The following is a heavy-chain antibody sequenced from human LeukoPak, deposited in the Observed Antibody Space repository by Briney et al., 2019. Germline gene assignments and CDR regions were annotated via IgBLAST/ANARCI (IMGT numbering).Heavy chain of an antibody. CDR1: GYTFTGYY. CDR2: INPNSGGT. CDR3: ARSVHYYDSSGYYSDY. Sequence: ASVKVSCKASGYTFTGYYMHWVRQAPGQGLEWMGWINPNSGGTNYAQKFQGWVTMTRDTSISTAYMELSRLRSDDAAVYYCARSVHYYDSSGYYSDYWGQGTLVTVSS. J-gene: IGHJ4*02. V-gene: IGHV1-2*04. D-gene: IGHD3-22*01.